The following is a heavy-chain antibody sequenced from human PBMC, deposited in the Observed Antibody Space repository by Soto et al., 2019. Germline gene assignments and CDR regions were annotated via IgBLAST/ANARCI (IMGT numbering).Heavy chain of an antibody. Sequence: QVQLVESGGGVVQPGRSLRLSCAASGFTFSSYGMHWVRQAPGKGLEWVAVIWYDGSNKYYADSVKGRFTISRDNSKNTLYLQMNSLRAEDTAVYYCARDQEYQLLSGWFDPWGQGTLVTVSS. CDR3: ARDQEYQLLSGWFDP. V-gene: IGHV3-33*01. CDR2: IWYDGSNK. D-gene: IGHD2-2*01. CDR1: GFTFSSYG. J-gene: IGHJ5*02.